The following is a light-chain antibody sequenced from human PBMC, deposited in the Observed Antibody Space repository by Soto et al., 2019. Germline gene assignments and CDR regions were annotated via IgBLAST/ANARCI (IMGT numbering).Light chain of an antibody. CDR2: GAS. CDR1: QSVSSN. CDR3: QQFYNWPRT. V-gene: IGKV3-15*01. Sequence: EIVMTQSPGTLSVSPGERATLSCRASQSVSSNLAWYQQKPGQAPRLLIYGASTRATGIPARFSGSGSETEFTLTIRSLQSEDFAVYYCQQFYNWPRTFGQGPKVEIK. J-gene: IGKJ1*01.